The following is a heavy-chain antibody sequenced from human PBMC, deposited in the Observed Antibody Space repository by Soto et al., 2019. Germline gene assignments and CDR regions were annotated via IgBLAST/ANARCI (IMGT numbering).Heavy chain of an antibody. Sequence: SETLSLTCIVSGDSISRSSYSWAWIRQPPGKGLEWIGTIYYVVNTYYNPSLKSRVTISVDTSKNQFSLQLTSVTAADTAVYYCARGYCSSTICYIWDNWFDPWGQGTLVTVSS. CDR3: ARGYCSSTICYIWDNWFDP. J-gene: IGHJ5*02. V-gene: IGHV4-39*07. CDR2: IYYVVNT. CDR1: GDSISRSSYS. D-gene: IGHD2-2*02.